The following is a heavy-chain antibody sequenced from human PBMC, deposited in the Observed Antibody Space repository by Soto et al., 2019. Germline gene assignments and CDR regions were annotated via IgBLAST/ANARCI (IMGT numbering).Heavy chain of an antibody. Sequence: GASVKVSCKASGYTFTSYAMHWVRQAPGQRLEWMGWINAGNGNTKYSQKFQGRVTITRDTSASTAYMELSSLRSDDTAVYYCARGPRDYGSGSHGAFDIWGQGTMVTVSS. CDR1: GYTFTSYA. CDR3: ARGPRDYGSGSHGAFDI. J-gene: IGHJ3*02. CDR2: INAGNGNT. D-gene: IGHD3-10*01. V-gene: IGHV1-3*01.